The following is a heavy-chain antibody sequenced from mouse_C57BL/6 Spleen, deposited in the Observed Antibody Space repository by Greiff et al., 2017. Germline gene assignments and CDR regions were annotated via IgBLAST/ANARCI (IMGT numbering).Heavy chain of an antibody. D-gene: IGHD1-1*01. CDR1: GYTFTSYW. Sequence: QVQLQQPGAELVRPGSSVKLSCKASGYTFTSYWMHWVKQRPIQGLEWIGNIDPSDSETHYNQKFKDKATLTVDKSSSTAYMQLSSLTSEDSAVYYCARDYYGSSGFDYWGQGTTRTVSS. J-gene: IGHJ2*01. V-gene: IGHV1-52*01. CDR3: ARDYYGSSGFDY. CDR2: IDPSDSET.